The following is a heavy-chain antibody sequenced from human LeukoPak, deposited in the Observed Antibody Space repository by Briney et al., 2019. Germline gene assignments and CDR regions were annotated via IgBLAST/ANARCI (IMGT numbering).Heavy chain of an antibody. J-gene: IGHJ4*02. CDR2: MDPNTGNT. D-gene: IGHD6-19*01. Sequence: GASVKVSCKASGYTFTNFEITWVRQASGQGLEWMGWMDPNTGNTGYAQKFQGRVTITRDTSTNTAYMEMTSLSFDDTAVYYCARWSNSGWFDFDYWGQGSSVTVSS. CDR3: ARWSNSGWFDFDY. CDR1: GYTFTNFE. V-gene: IGHV1-8*01.